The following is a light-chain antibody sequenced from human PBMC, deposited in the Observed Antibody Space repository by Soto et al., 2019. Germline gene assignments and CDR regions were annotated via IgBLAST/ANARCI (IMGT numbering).Light chain of an antibody. CDR3: RSYAGSYTWV. CDR2: EVS. CDR1: SSDVGSYNL. J-gene: IGLJ2*01. Sequence: QSVLTQPASVSGSPGQSITISCTGTSSDVGSYNLVSWYQQHPGKAPKVMIYEVSKRPSGVSSRFSGSKSGNTASLTISGLQAEDEADYYCRSYAGSYTWVFGGGTKVTVL. V-gene: IGLV2-23*02.